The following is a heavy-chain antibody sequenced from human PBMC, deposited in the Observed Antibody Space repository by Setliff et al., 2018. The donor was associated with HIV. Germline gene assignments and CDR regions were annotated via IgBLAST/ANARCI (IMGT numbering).Heavy chain of an antibody. CDR2: IRSKAYGATA. CDR3: TRGPYSYGSYVDY. J-gene: IGHJ4*02. Sequence: GGSLRLSCTASGFTFGDYGMSWVRQAPGKGLEWVGFIRSKAYGATAEYAASVKGRFTISRDDSKSIAYLQMNSLKTEDTAVYYCTRGPYSYGSYVDYWGQGSLVTVSS. CDR1: GFTFGDYG. V-gene: IGHV3-49*04. D-gene: IGHD5-18*01.